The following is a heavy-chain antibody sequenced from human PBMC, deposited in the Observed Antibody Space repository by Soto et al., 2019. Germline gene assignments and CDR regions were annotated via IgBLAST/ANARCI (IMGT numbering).Heavy chain of an antibody. V-gene: IGHV4-34*01. CDR3: ATRITVFGLLIPPFDP. CDR2: INHTGGT. Sequence: SETLSLTCAVYGGSVNGYYWNWTRQPPGKGLEWIGEINHTGGTHYNPSLKSRVTMSVDTSKNQFSLRLSSVTAADTAIYYCATRITVFGLLIPPFDPWGQGTQVTVSS. CDR1: GGSVNGYY. D-gene: IGHD3-3*01. J-gene: IGHJ5*02.